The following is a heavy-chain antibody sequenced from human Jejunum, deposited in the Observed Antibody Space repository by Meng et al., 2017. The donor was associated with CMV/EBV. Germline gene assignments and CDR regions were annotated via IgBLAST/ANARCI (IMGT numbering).Heavy chain of an antibody. CDR2: ISNTGGTT. Sequence: FVAAGFPFSSYAMSWVRQAPGQGLEWVSTISNTGGTTFYADSVKGRFAISRDNSKNTLNLQMNSLRAEDTAVYYCAGGDYGGYYYWGQGTLVTVSS. CDR1: GFPFSSYA. D-gene: IGHD5-12*01. J-gene: IGHJ4*02. CDR3: AGGDYGGYYY. V-gene: IGHV3-23*01.